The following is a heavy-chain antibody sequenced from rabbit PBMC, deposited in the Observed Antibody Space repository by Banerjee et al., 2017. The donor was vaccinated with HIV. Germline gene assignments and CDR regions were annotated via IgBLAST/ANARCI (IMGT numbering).Heavy chain of an antibody. Sequence: QEQLEESGGDLVKPEGSLTLTCTASGFTLSDYWSGWVRQAPGKGPEWIGYISNDGNTYYASWVNGRFTISKTSSTTVTLQMTSLTAADTATYFCARDLTGVIGWNFNLWGQGTLVTVS. V-gene: IGHV1S45*01. CDR1: GFTLSDYW. CDR2: ISNDGNT. D-gene: IGHD1-1*01. CDR3: ARDLTGVIGWNFNL. J-gene: IGHJ4*01.